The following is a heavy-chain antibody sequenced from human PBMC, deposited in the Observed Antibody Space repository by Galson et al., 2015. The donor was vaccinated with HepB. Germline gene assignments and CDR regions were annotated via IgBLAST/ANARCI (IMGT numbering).Heavy chain of an antibody. D-gene: IGHD1-26*01. V-gene: IGHV3-74*01. CDR3: ARDPSRERVGATDLAFS. CDR2: INSDGSST. J-gene: IGHJ4*02. Sequence: SLRLSCAASGFTFSSYWMHWVRQAPGKELVWVSRINSDGSSTSYADSVKGRFTISRDNAKNTLYLQMNSLRAEDTAVYYCARDPSRERVGATDLAFSWGQGTLVTVSS. CDR1: GFTFSSYW.